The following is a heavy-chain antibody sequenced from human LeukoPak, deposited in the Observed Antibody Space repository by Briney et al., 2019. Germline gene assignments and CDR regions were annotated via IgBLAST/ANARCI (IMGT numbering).Heavy chain of an antibody. CDR3: AKDQSYYNWFDP. Sequence: GGSLRLSCAASGFTFTSYAMTWVRHSPGKGLEWVSSIDADGAATFYADSVKGRFSISTDNAKNTVGLQMHSLTAEDSAVYYCAKDQSYYNWFDPRGQGTLVTVSS. J-gene: IGHJ5*02. CDR1: GFTFTSYA. D-gene: IGHD3-10*01. V-gene: IGHV3-23*01. CDR2: IDADGAAT.